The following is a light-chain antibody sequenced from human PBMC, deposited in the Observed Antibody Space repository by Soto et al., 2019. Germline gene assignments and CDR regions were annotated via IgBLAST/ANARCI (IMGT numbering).Light chain of an antibody. V-gene: IGLV2-11*01. CDR3: CSYAGTYTHYV. J-gene: IGLJ1*01. CDR1: SSDVGAYNY. CDR2: DVN. Sequence: SLLDQPRSVTGSPGQSVTISYTETSSDVGAYNYVSWYQHHPGKAPKLMIYDVNKRPSGVPDRFSGSKSGNTASMTISGLQPEDEADYHCCSYAGTYTHYVFGTGTKVTVL.